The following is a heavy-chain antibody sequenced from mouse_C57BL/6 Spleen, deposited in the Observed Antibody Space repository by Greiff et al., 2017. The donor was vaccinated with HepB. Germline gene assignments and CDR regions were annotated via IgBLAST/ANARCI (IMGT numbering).Heavy chain of an antibody. D-gene: IGHD1-1*01. CDR3: ARMDYYGSSYVGFAY. CDR2: ISYDGSN. J-gene: IGHJ3*01. CDR1: GYSITSGYY. Sequence: VQLQQSGSGLVKPSQSLSLTCSVTGYSITSGYYWNWIRQFPGNKLEWMGYISYDGSNNYNPSLKNRISITRDTSKNQFFLKLNSVTTEDTATYYCARMDYYGSSYVGFAYWGQGTLVTVSA. V-gene: IGHV3-6*01.